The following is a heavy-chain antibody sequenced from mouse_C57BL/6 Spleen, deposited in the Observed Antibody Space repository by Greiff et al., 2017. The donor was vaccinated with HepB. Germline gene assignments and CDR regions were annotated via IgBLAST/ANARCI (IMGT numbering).Heavy chain of an antibody. Sequence: QVQLQQPGAELVKPGASVKLSCKASGFTFTSYWMHWVKQRPGQGLEWIGMIHPNSGSTNYNEKFKSKATLTVDKSSSTAYMQLSSLTSEDSAVYYCARMGIDGYYDYYAMDYWGQGTSVTVSS. CDR1: GFTFTSYW. CDR2: IHPNSGST. D-gene: IGHD2-3*01. V-gene: IGHV1-64*01. J-gene: IGHJ4*01. CDR3: ARMGIDGYYDYYAMDY.